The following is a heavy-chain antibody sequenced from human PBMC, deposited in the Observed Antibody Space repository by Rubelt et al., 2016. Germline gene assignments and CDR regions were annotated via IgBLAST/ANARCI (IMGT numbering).Heavy chain of an antibody. D-gene: IGHD3-10*01. Sequence: SGYTFTSYGISWVRQAPGQGLEWMGWISAYNGNTNYAQKLQGRVTMTTDTSTSTAYMELRSLRSDDTAVYYCARAHQGLGSTYYYGSGSESLFDYWGQGTLVTVSS. V-gene: IGHV1-18*01. J-gene: IGHJ4*02. CDR1: GYTFTSYG. CDR3: ARAHQGLGSTYYYGSGSESLFDY. CDR2: ISAYNGNT.